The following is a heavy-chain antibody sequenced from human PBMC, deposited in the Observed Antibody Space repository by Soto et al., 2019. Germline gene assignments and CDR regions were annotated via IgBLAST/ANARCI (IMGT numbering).Heavy chain of an antibody. Sequence: SGGSLRLSCTASGFNFRDYYMTWIRQAPGKGLEWVSYISSSGRHTNYADSVKGRFSISRDNAKKSVFLQMNSLRADDTARYYCAKGLIGTSAPPDYWGQGTLVTVSS. CDR2: ISSSGRHT. CDR3: AKGLIGTSAPPDY. J-gene: IGHJ4*02. V-gene: IGHV3-11*05. D-gene: IGHD1-20*01. CDR1: GFNFRDYY.